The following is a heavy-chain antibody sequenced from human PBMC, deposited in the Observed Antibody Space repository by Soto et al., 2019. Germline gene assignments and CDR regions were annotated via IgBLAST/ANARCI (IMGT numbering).Heavy chain of an antibody. Sequence: EVQLVESGGGLVKPGGSLRLSCAASGFTFSSYSMNWVRQAPGKGLEWVSSISSSSSTIYYADSVKGRFTISRDNAKNSLYLQMNSLRAEDTAVYYCASSYYYGMDVWGQGTTVTASS. J-gene: IGHJ6*02. CDR3: ASSYYYGMDV. V-gene: IGHV3-21*01. CDR1: GFTFSSYS. CDR2: ISSSSSTI.